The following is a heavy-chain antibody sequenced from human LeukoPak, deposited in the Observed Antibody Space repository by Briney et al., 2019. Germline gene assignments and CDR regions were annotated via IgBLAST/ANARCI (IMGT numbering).Heavy chain of an antibody. CDR3: ARERAAAGRVDP. D-gene: IGHD6-13*01. V-gene: IGHV4-38-2*02. CDR2: IYHSGST. Sequence: SETLSLTCSVSTYSISSAYYWGWIRQPPGKGLQWIGSIYHSGSTSYNPSLKSRVTISVDTSKNQFSLKLSSVTAADTAVYYCARERAAAGRVDPWGQGTLVTVSS. CDR1: TYSISSAYY. J-gene: IGHJ5*02.